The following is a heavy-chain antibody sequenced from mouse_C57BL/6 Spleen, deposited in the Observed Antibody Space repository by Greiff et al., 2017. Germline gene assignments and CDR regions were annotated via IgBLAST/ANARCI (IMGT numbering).Heavy chain of an antibody. V-gene: IGHV1-39*01. D-gene: IGHD1-1*01. CDR1: GYSFTDYY. Sequence: VQLQQSGPELAKPGASVKISCKASGYSFTDYYMNWVKQSNGKRREWIGVINPYYGTTSSNQKFKGKATFTVDQSSSTAYMPLNSLTSADAAVYYGARALDGSIYDYWGQGTTLTVSS. CDR2: INPYYGTT. CDR3: ARALDGSIYDY. J-gene: IGHJ2*01.